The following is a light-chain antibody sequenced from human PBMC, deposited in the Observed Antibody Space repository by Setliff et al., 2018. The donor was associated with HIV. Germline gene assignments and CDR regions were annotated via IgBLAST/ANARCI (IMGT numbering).Light chain of an antibody. CDR1: SSDVGSYNR. Sequence: QSVLTQPPSVSGSPGQSVTISCTGTSSDVGSYNRVSWYQQPPGTAPKLMIYEVSNPPSAVPDRYSGSKSDNTTSLTISRLQAEDEADYYYNSSSCTSTLYVFGTGTKVTVL. CDR2: EVS. V-gene: IGLV2-18*02. CDR3: NSSSCTSTLYV. J-gene: IGLJ1*01.